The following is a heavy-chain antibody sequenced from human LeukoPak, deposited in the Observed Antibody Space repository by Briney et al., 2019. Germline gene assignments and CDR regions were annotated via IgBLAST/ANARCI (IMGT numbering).Heavy chain of an antibody. J-gene: IGHJ6*02. Sequence: SGGSLRLSCAASGFTFSSYAMSWVRQAPGKGLEWVSAISGSGGSTYYADSVKGRFTISRDNSKNTLYLRMNSLRAEDTAVYYCAKVPHRSRTPFRDYGMDVWGQGTTVTVSS. V-gene: IGHV3-23*01. CDR3: AKVPHRSRTPFRDYGMDV. CDR2: ISGSGGST. CDR1: GFTFSSYA. D-gene: IGHD1-26*01.